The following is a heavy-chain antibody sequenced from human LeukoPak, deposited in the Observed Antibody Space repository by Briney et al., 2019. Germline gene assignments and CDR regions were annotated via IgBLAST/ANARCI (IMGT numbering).Heavy chain of an antibody. Sequence: ASVKVSCMASGYSFTSYYMYWVRQDPGQGLEWMGIINPSGGSTSYAQKFQGRVTMTRDMSTSTVYMELSSLRSEDTAVYYCATDVTTTVTTGRFDYWGQGTLVTVSS. CDR3: ATDVTTTVTTGRFDY. J-gene: IGHJ4*02. CDR1: GYSFTSYY. CDR2: INPSGGST. D-gene: IGHD4-17*01. V-gene: IGHV1-46*01.